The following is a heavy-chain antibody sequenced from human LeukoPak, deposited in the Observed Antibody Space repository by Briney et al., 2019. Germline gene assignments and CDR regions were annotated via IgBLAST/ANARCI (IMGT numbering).Heavy chain of an antibody. Sequence: PSQTLSLTCTVSGGSISSGNYYWSWIRQPAGKGLEWIGRIYTSGSTNYNPSLKSRVTISVDTSKNQFSLKLSSVTAADTAVYYCARGGESIAAAVDYWGQGTLVTVSS. D-gene: IGHD6-25*01. CDR2: IYTSGST. J-gene: IGHJ4*02. V-gene: IGHV4-61*02. CDR3: ARGGESIAAAVDY. CDR1: GGSISSGNYY.